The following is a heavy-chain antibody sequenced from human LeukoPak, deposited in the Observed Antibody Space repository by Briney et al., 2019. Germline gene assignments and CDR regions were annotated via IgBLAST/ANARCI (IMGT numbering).Heavy chain of an antibody. CDR3: ARDRAVGASDSYDL. V-gene: IGHV3-11*04. CDR1: GFTFSDRY. J-gene: IGHJ3*01. CDR2: ISTSDRRV. D-gene: IGHD4-23*01. Sequence: PGGSLRLSCIGSGFTFSDRYMAWIRQRPGKGLEWLSYISTSDRRVYLADSVKGRFTVSRDDARKSLFLQMNSLRPDDTAVYYSARDRAVGASDSYDLWGPGTMVIVSS.